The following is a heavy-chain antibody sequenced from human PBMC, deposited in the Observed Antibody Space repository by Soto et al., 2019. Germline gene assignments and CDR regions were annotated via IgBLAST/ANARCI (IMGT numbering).Heavy chain of an antibody. V-gene: IGHV5-51*01. CDR2: IYPGDSDT. J-gene: IGHJ2*01. Sequence: GESLKISCKGSGYSFTSYWIGWVRQMPGKGLEWMGIIYPGDSDTRYSPSFQGQVTISADKSINTAYLQWSSLKASDTAMYYCARDPSFLHSSGHHSYWYFDLWGRGTLVTVSS. D-gene: IGHD3-22*01. CDR3: ARDPSFLHSSGHHSYWYFDL. CDR1: GYSFTSYW.